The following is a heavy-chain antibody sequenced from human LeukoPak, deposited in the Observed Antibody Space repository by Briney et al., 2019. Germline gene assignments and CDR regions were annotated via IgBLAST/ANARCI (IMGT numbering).Heavy chain of an antibody. Sequence: GASVKVSCKASGGTFSSYAISWVRQAPGQGLEWMGWINSGNGNTRYSQGLQGRVAITRDTSARTAYMELSSLRSDDTAVYYCAREWLSSGDSHYSHWGQGTLVNVSS. CDR3: AREWLSSGDSHYSH. J-gene: IGHJ4*02. CDR2: INSGNGNT. CDR1: GGTFSSYA. D-gene: IGHD2-15*01. V-gene: IGHV1-3*01.